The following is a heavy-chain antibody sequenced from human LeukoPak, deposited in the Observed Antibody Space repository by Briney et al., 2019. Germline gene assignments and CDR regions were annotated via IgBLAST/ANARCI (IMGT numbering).Heavy chain of an antibody. CDR3: AKRAPTGLYYFDY. Sequence: GGSVRLSCAAWGFTFNSYAMNGLPQARGKGLEWLSPIYWSADSTYYADSVNGRFTIYRDNSKNTLYLQKNTLRAEDTAVLHCAKRAPTGLYYFDYWGQGTLVTVSS. V-gene: IGHV3-23*01. J-gene: IGHJ4*02. D-gene: IGHD1-1*01. CDR1: GFTFNSYA. CDR2: IYWSADST.